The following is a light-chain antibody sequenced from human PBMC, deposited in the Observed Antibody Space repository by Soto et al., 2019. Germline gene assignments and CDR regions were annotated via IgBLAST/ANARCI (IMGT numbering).Light chain of an antibody. Sequence: EIVMPQSPATLSVSPGESATLSCRASQSIRSNLAWYQQKPGQAPRLLIYGASTRATGIPARFSGSGSGTEFTLTISGLQSEDFAVYYCHQYNMWPPLIFGGGTKVDIK. CDR3: HQYNMWPPLI. J-gene: IGKJ4*01. V-gene: IGKV3-15*01. CDR2: GAS. CDR1: QSIRSN.